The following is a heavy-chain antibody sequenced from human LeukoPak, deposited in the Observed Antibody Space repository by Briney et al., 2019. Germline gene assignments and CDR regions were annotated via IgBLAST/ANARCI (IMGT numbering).Heavy chain of an antibody. V-gene: IGHV3-9*01. D-gene: IGHD6-13*01. CDR1: GFTFDDYA. Sequence: GRSLRLSCAASGFTFDDYAMHWVRHAPGKGLEWVSGISWNSGSIGYADSVKGRFTISRDNAKNSLYLQMNSLRAEDTALYYCAKDTAAAGTGWFDPWGQGTLVTVSS. CDR3: AKDTAAAGTGWFDP. CDR2: ISWNSGSI. J-gene: IGHJ5*02.